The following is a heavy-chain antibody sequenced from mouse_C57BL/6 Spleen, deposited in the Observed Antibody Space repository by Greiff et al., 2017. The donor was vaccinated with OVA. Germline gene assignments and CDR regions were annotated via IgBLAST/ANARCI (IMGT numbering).Heavy chain of an antibody. D-gene: IGHD3-2*02. CDR1: GYAFTNYL. Sequence: QVQLQQSGAELVRPGTSVKVSCKASGYAFTNYLIEWVKQRPGQGLEWIGVINPGSGGTNYNEKFKGKATLTADKSSSTAYMQLSSLTSEDSAVYFCARGAQATRNCDVWGTGTTVTVSS. V-gene: IGHV1-54*01. CDR3: ARGAQATRNCDV. J-gene: IGHJ1*03. CDR2: INPGSGGT.